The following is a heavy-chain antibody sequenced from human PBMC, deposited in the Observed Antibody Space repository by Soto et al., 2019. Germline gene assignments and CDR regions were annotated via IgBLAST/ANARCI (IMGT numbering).Heavy chain of an antibody. V-gene: IGHV1-69*13. CDR2: IIPMFGTS. CDR3: AXGSCSSTSCYKEYYFDL. J-gene: IGHJ4*02. Sequence: SVKVSCKVSGGTFSGYAISWVRQAPGQGLEWMGEIIPMFGTSNYAQKFQGRVTITADESTSTAYMELSSLRSEDTAVYYCAXGSCSSTSCYKEYYFDLWGQGTLVTVSS. CDR1: GGTFSGYA. D-gene: IGHD2-2*02.